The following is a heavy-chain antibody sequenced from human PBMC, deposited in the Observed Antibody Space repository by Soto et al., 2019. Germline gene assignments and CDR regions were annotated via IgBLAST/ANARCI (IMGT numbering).Heavy chain of an antibody. J-gene: IGHJ4*02. CDR1: GGSLSGYY. CDR2: INHSGIT. CDR3: ARGYQVPDRY. Sequence: QVQLQQWGAGLLKPSETLSLTCAVSGGSLSGYYWNWIRQPPGKGLEWIADINHSGITNYNSSLTSRLTISIDPSKSQFSLKLHSVTAADTAVYYCARGYQVPDRYWGQGTLVTVSS. V-gene: IGHV4-34*01.